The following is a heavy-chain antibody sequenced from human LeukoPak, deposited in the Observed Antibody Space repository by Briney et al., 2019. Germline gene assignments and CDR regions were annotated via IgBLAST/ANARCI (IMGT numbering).Heavy chain of an antibody. V-gene: IGHV4-59*08. CDR3: ARGQGIAAAGTRYEDY. Sequence: SETLSLTCTVSGGSISSYYWSWIRQPPGKGLEWIGYISYSGSTSYNPSLKSRVTISVDTSKSQFSLKLSSVTAADTAVYYCARGQGIAAAGTRYEDYWGQGTLVTVSS. CDR2: ISYSGST. D-gene: IGHD6-13*01. J-gene: IGHJ4*02. CDR1: GGSISSYY.